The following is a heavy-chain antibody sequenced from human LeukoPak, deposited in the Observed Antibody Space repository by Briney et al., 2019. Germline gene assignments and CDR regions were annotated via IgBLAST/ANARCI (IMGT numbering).Heavy chain of an antibody. V-gene: IGHV3-30-3*01. CDR2: ISYDGSDK. Sequence: PGRSLRLSCAASRFTFSSYAMHWVRQAPGKGLEWVALISYDGSDKYYADSVKGRFTISRDNSKNTLYLQMSSLRIEDTAVYYCASLYSSGWYLTDYWGQGTLVTVSS. J-gene: IGHJ4*02. CDR3: ASLYSSGWYLTDY. D-gene: IGHD6-19*01. CDR1: RFTFSSYA.